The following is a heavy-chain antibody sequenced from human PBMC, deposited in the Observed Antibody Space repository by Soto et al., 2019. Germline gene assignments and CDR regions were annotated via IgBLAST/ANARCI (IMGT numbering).Heavy chain of an antibody. CDR3: TAYDFWSASSNYYYMDV. V-gene: IGHV3-15*01. CDR1: GFTFSDAS. J-gene: IGHJ6*03. CDR2: IKSKTYGGTT. D-gene: IGHD3-3*01. Sequence: EVQVEESGGGLVKPGGSLRLSCAVAGFTFSDASMGWVRQAPGKGLEWVGRIKSKTYGGTTDYAAPVKGRFTISRDDSENMMYLQMNSLKTEDTAVYYCTAYDFWSASSNYYYMDVWGKGTAVTVSS.